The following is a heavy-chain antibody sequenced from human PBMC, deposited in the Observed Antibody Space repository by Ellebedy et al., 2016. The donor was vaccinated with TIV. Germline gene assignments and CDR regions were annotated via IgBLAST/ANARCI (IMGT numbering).Heavy chain of an antibody. J-gene: IGHJ4*02. CDR2: IVSNGDST. CDR1: GFTFSSYA. CDR3: VKAWGD. Sequence: PGGSLRLSCSASGFTFSSYAMHWVRQAPGKGLEYISAIVSNGDSTYYANSVKGRVTISRDNSKNTLYLQRSSLRPEDTAVYYCVKAWGDWGQGTLVTVSS. D-gene: IGHD3-16*01. V-gene: IGHV3-64D*06.